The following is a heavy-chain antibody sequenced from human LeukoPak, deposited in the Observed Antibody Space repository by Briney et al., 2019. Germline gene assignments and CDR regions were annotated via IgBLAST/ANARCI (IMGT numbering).Heavy chain of an antibody. J-gene: IGHJ4*02. CDR3: ARDRGYSYGYDY. Sequence: SETLSLTCAVSGGSISSGGYSWSWIRQPPGKGLEWIGYIYHSGSTYYNPSLKSRVTISVDRSKNQFSLKLSSVTAADTAVYYYARDRGYSYGYDYWGQGTLVTVSS. CDR1: GGSISSGGYS. V-gene: IGHV4-30-2*01. CDR2: IYHSGST. D-gene: IGHD5-18*01.